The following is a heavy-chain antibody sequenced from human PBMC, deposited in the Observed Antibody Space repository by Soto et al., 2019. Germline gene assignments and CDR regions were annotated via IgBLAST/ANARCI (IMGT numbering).Heavy chain of an antibody. CDR3: GIGSASCWYRIALYI. D-gene: IGHD1-1*01. CDR1: GGSISSLY. Sequence: QVQLQESGPGLVKPSETLSLTCTVSGGSISSLYWNWIRQPPGKGLEWLGSIFYIGSTTDNPPLMSRGTTTVDTSKSQLAPNLPFVTPADMAAYCSGIGSASCWYRIALYIWGQGRTVIVTS. CDR2: IFYIGST. V-gene: IGHV4-59*12. J-gene: IGHJ3*02.